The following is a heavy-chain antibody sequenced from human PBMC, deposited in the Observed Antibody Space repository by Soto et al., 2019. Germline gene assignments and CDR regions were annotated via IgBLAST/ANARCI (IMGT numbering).Heavy chain of an antibody. J-gene: IGHJ5*02. CDR1: GGSISSYD. D-gene: IGHD5-18*01. V-gene: IGHV4-59*01. Sequence: SETLSLTCTVSGGSISSYDWSWIRQPPGKGPEWIGYIYYSGSTNYNPSLKSRFTISVDTSKNQFSLKLSSVTAADTAVYYCARVFTSRPAMGSRRWFDPWGQGTVVGVTS. CDR3: ARVFTSRPAMGSRRWFDP. CDR2: IYYSGST.